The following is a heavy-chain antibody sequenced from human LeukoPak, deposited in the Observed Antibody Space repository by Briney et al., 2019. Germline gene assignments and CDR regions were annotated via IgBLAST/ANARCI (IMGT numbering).Heavy chain of an antibody. V-gene: IGHV3-21*04. CDR3: ARDGPQQLGTYYYYYYGMDV. J-gene: IGHJ6*02. CDR2: ISSSSSNI. Sequence: PGGSLRLTCAASGFTFSSYSMNWVRQAPGKGLEWVSSISSSSSNIYYADSVKGRFTISRDNANNSLYLQMNSLRAEDTAVYYCARDGPQQLGTYYYYYYGMDVWGQGTTVTVSS. CDR1: GFTFSSYS. D-gene: IGHD6-13*01.